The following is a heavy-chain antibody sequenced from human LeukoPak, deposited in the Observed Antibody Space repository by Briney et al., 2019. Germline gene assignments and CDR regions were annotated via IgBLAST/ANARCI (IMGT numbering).Heavy chain of an antibody. CDR2: IKQDGSEK. D-gene: IGHD3-22*01. J-gene: IGHJ4*02. V-gene: IGHV3-7*01. CDR3: ARTVVVVHNANFDY. Sequence: PGGSLRLSCTVSGFTVSTNSMSWVRQAPGKGLEWVANIKQDGSEKYYVDSVKGRFTISRDNAKNSLYLQMNSLRAEDTAVYYCARTVVVVHNANFDYWGQGTLVTVSS. CDR1: GFTVSTNS.